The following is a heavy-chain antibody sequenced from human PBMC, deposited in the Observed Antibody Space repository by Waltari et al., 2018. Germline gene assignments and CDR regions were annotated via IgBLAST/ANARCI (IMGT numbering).Heavy chain of an antibody. CDR3: ARGSEGSYCSGGTCYSYYYMDV. J-gene: IGHJ6*03. V-gene: IGHV4-59*01. Sequence: QVQLQESGPGLVKPAETLSLTCTVSGGSISNYYCSWIRQPPGKGLELIGYISYSGSTTYSPSLKSRVTITVDTSKKQFSLKLNFVTAADTAVYYCARGSEGSYCSGGTCYSYYYMDVWGKGTTVTVSS. CDR2: ISYSGST. D-gene: IGHD2-15*01. CDR1: GGSISNYY.